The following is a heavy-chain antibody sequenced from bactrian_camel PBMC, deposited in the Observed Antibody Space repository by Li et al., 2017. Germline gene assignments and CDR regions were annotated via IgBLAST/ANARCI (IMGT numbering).Heavy chain of an antibody. Sequence: DVQLVESGGGLVQPGGSLRLSCAASGFTFSNYAMSWVRQAPGKGLEWVSGISSGGGRTYYADSVKGRFTISRENDKNTVYLQMNNLKPEDTAMYYCVDDCYGSRYYLAGRNNVWGQGTQVTVS. CDR1: GFTFSNYA. V-gene: IGHV3S40*01. CDR3: VDDCYGSRYYLAGRNNV. J-gene: IGHJ4*01. CDR2: ISSGGGRT. D-gene: IGHD6*01.